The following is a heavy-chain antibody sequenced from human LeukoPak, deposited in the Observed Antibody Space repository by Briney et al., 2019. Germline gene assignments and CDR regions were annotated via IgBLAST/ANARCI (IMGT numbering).Heavy chain of an antibody. J-gene: IGHJ4*02. CDR1: GFTFSSYS. V-gene: IGHV3-21*01. CDR2: ISSSSSYI. Sequence: KSGGSLRLSCAASGFTFSSYSMNWVRQAPGKGLEWVSSISSSSSYIYYADSVEGRFTISRDNAKNSLYLQMNSLRAEDTAVYYCARDPPYYYDSSGPEDYWGQGTLVTVSS. D-gene: IGHD3-22*01. CDR3: ARDPPYYYDSSGPEDY.